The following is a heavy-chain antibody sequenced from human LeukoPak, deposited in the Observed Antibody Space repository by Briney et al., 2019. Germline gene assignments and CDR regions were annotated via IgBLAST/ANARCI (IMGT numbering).Heavy chain of an antibody. CDR2: IDYSGST. CDR3: ARHIIYSKKPSFDH. CDR1: AGSINSYY. V-gene: IGHV4-59*01. D-gene: IGHD4-11*01. Sequence: SVTLSLTCTVSAGSINSYYWSWIRQPPGKGLEWIGYIDYSGSTNYNPSLKSRVTISVDTSKNQFSLQLGSVTAADTAVYYCARHIIYSKKPSFDHWGQGTLVTVSS. J-gene: IGHJ4*02.